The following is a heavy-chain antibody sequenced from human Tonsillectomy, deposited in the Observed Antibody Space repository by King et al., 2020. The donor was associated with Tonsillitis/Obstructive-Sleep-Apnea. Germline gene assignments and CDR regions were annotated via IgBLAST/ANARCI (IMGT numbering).Heavy chain of an antibody. Sequence: QLVQSGAEVKRPGSSVKVSCKASGGTFSNYDISWVHQAPGQGLEWMGGIIPMFGTTNYAQKFQGRVTITADKSTRTAYMELSSLRSEDTAVYYCARGACISCYQYYGIDVWGQGTTVTVSS. CDR2: IIPMFGTT. CDR3: ARGACISCYQYYGIDV. D-gene: IGHD2-2*01. V-gene: IGHV1-69*13. J-gene: IGHJ6*02. CDR1: GGTFSNYD.